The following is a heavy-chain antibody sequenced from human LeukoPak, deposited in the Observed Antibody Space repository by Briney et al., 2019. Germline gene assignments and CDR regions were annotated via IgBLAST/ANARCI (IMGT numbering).Heavy chain of an antibody. CDR1: GGTFSSYA. CDR2: IVPIFGTA. J-gene: IGHJ4*02. CDR3: AGEGKAISGIQNFDQ. D-gene: IGHD6-13*01. V-gene: IGHV1-69*06. Sequence: SVKLSCKASGGTFSSYAINWVRQAPGEGLEWMGRIVPIFGTANYAQRFQGRVTMTADKATSTAYMELNSLRSDDTAVFFCAGEGKAISGIQNFDQWGQGTLVTVST.